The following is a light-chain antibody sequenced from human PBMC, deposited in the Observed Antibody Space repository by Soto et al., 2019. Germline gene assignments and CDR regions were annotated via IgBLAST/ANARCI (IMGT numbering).Light chain of an antibody. CDR2: GAS. CDR1: QSVSSNY. J-gene: IGKJ1*01. Sequence: EIVLTQSPGTLSLSPGDRANLSCRASQSVSSNYLAWYQQKPGQAPRLLIYGASSRATGIPDRFSGSGSGTDFTLTISRLEPEDFAVYYCQQYGSSPRTFGQGTKVEIK. CDR3: QQYGSSPRT. V-gene: IGKV3-20*01.